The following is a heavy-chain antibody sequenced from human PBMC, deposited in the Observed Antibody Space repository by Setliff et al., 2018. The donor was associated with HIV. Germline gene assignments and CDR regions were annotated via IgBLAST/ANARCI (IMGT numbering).Heavy chain of an antibody. CDR3: ATLDPSGGNFLAY. V-gene: IGHV4-4*09. Sequence: KPSETLSLTCTVSGGSVSDTSYYWGWIRQPPGKGLEWIGYIHASGKTNYNPSLKSRVTLALDTSEMHFSLHLTSVTAADTAVYYCATLDPSGGNFLAYWGQGTLVTVSS. CDR2: IHASGKT. CDR1: GGSVSDTSYY. J-gene: IGHJ4*02. D-gene: IGHD2-21*02.